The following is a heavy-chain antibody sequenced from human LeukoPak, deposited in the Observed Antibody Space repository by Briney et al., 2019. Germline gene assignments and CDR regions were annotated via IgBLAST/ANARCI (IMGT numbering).Heavy chain of an antibody. CDR3: GKERWGYCSSAGCPLFDS. CDR2: ISYDGSYK. D-gene: IGHD2-2*01. CDR1: GFTFSSYA. J-gene: IGHJ4*02. V-gene: IGHV3-30*18. Sequence: PGRSLRLSCAASGFTFSSYAMHWVRQAPGKGLEWVAVISYDGSYKNYADSVQGRFSISRDNPKNTLYLQMNTLSAEDTAVYYCGKERWGYCSSAGCPLFDSWGQGTLITVSS.